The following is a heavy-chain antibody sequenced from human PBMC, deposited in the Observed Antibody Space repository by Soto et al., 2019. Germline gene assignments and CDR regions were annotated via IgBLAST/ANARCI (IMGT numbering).Heavy chain of an antibody. D-gene: IGHD6-13*01. CDR2: ISAYNGNT. J-gene: IGHJ6*02. CDR1: GYTFTSYA. Sequence: ASVKVSCKASGYTFTSYAMHWVRQAPGQRLEWMGWISAYNGNTNYAQKLQGRVTMTTDTSTSTAYMELRSLRSDDTAVYYCARVVAAAPVGYYYGMDVWGQGTTVTV. CDR3: ARVVAAAPVGYYYGMDV. V-gene: IGHV1-18*01.